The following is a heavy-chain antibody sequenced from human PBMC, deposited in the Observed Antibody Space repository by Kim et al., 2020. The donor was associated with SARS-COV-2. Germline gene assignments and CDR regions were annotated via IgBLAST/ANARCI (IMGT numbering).Heavy chain of an antibody. CDR1: GGSISSSSYY. CDR3: ARLGGSGSESFDY. D-gene: IGHD3-10*01. V-gene: IGHV4-39*01. CDR2: IYYSGST. J-gene: IGHJ4*02. Sequence: SETLSLTCTVSGGSISSSSYYWGWIRQPPGKGLEWIGSIYYSGSTYYNPSLKSRVTISVDTSKNQFSLKLSSVTAADTAVYYCARLGGSGSESFDYWGQGTLVTVSS.